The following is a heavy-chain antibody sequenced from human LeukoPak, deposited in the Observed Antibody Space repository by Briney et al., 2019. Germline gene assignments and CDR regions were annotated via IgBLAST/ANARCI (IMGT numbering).Heavy chain of an antibody. J-gene: IGHJ6*02. D-gene: IGHD6-13*01. Sequence: SETLSLTCAVYGGSFSGYYWSWIRQPPGKGLEWIGEINHSGSTNYNPSLKSRVTISVDTSKNQFSLKLSSVTAVDTAVYYCTRSWDPNYYYYYGMDVWGQGTTVTVSS. CDR1: GGSFSGYY. CDR2: INHSGST. V-gene: IGHV4-34*01. CDR3: TRSWDPNYYYYYGMDV.